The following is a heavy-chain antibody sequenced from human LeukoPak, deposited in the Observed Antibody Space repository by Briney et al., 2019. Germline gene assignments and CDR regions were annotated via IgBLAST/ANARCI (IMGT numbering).Heavy chain of an antibody. CDR3: IATDYYDSSGYSSLDY. J-gene: IGHJ4*02. CDR2: IWYDGSNK. V-gene: IGHV3-33*01. D-gene: IGHD3-22*01. Sequence: QPGGSLRLSCAASGFTFSSYGMHWVRQAPGKGLEWVAVIWYDGSNKYYADSVKGRFTISRDNSKNTLYLQMNGLRAEDTAVYYCIATDYYDSSGYSSLDYWGQGTLVTVSS. CDR1: GFTFSSYG.